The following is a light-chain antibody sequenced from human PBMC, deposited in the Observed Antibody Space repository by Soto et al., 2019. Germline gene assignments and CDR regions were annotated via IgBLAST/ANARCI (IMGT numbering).Light chain of an antibody. CDR3: QRYGSSSVT. CDR1: QSVSSN. Sequence: MTQSPTTLPESPLERATLSYKSSQSVSSNLAWYQQKPGQAPRLLIYGASSRATGIPDRFSGSGSGTDFTLTISRLEPEEFAVYYCQRYGSSSVTVGQGTRLEIK. V-gene: IGKV3-20*01. J-gene: IGKJ5*01. CDR2: GAS.